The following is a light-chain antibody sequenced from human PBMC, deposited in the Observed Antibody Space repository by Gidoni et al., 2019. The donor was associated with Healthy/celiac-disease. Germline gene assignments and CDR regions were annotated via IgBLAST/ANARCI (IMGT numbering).Light chain of an antibody. Sequence: DIQMTQSPSSLSASVGDRVTITCQASQDISNYLNWYQQKPGKAPKRLIYDASNLETGVPSRFSGSGSGTDFTFTISSLQPEDIATYYCQQYDNLPPLTFGGETKVEIK. CDR1: QDISNY. CDR3: QQYDNLPPLT. CDR2: DAS. V-gene: IGKV1-33*01. J-gene: IGKJ4*01.